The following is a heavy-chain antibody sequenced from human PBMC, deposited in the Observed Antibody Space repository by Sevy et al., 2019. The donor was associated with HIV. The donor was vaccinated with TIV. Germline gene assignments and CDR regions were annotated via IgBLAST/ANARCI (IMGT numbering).Heavy chain of an antibody. D-gene: IGHD6-6*01. CDR1: DDSISSGYY. V-gene: IGHV4-38-2*02. CDR2: IYHTGST. J-gene: IGHJ4*02. CDR3: ARRTIAARPRDY. Sequence: SETLSLTCTVSDDSISSGYYWGWIRQPPGKGLEWIGSIYHTGSTYYNPPLKSRVIISVDTSKNQFSLKLSSVTAADTAVYYCARRTIAARPRDYWGQGTLVTVSS.